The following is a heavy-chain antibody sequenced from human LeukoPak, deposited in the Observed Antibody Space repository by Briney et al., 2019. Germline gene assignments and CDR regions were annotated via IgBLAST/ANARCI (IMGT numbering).Heavy chain of an antibody. J-gene: IGHJ6*03. Sequence: PGGSLRLSCEVSGFTFDDYGMNWVRQAPGKGLEWVSSINSGSTYMYYADSVKGRFTISRDNAKNSLHLQMDSLRAEDTAVYFCARVEATTGRNYHYYYMDVWGKGTTVIVSS. V-gene: IGHV3-21*01. CDR3: ARVEATTGRNYHYYYMDV. D-gene: IGHD1-1*01. CDR1: GFTFDDYG. CDR2: INSGSTYM.